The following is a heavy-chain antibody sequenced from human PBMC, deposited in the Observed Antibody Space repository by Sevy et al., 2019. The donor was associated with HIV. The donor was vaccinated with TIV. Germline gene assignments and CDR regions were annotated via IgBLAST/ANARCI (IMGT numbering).Heavy chain of an antibody. V-gene: IGHV3-53*01. Sequence: GGSLRLSCAASGFTVSSNYMSWVRQAPGKGLEWVSVIYSGGSTFYADPVKGRFTVSRDNSKNTLYLQLNSLRAEDTAVYYCARSNSGSYQNGDYWGQGTLVTVSS. CDR2: IYSGGST. CDR3: ARSNSGSYQNGDY. D-gene: IGHD1-26*01. CDR1: GFTVSSNY. J-gene: IGHJ4*02.